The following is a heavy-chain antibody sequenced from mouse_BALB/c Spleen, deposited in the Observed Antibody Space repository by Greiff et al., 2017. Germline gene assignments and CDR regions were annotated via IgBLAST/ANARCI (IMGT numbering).Heavy chain of an antibody. Sequence: DVKLVESGPGLVKPSQTVSLTCTVTGISITTGNYRWSWIRQFPGNKLEWIGYIYYSGTITYNPSLTSRTTITRDTSKNQFFLEMNSLTAEDTATYYCARDDGYYFDYWGQGTTLTVSS. CDR2: IYYSGTI. CDR3: ARDDGYYFDY. V-gene: IGHV3-5*02. J-gene: IGHJ2*01. CDR1: GISITTGNYR. D-gene: IGHD2-3*01.